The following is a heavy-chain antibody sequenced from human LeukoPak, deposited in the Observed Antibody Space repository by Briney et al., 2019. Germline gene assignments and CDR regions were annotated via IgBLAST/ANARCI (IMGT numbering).Heavy chain of an antibody. Sequence: SETLSLTCTVSGYSISSGYYWGWIRQPPGKGLEWIGSIYHSGSTYYNPSLKSRVTISVDTSKNQFSLKPSSVTAADTAVYYCARGRYYYGSGPSYNWFDPWGQGTLVTVSS. CDR2: IYHSGST. CDR3: ARGRYYYGSGPSYNWFDP. CDR1: GYSISSGYY. D-gene: IGHD3-10*01. J-gene: IGHJ5*02. V-gene: IGHV4-38-2*02.